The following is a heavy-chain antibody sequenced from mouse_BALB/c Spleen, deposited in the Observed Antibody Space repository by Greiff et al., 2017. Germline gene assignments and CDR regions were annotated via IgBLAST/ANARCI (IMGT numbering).Heavy chain of an antibody. V-gene: IGHV5-6-4*01. Sequence: EVKLVESGGGLVKPGGSLKLSCAASGFTFSSYTMSWVRQTPEKRLEWVATISSGGSYTYYPDSVKGRFTISRDNAKNTLYLQMSSLKSEDTAMYYCTRRMTTFAYWGQGTLVTVSA. J-gene: IGHJ3*01. CDR1: GFTFSSYT. CDR3: TRRMTTFAY. CDR2: ISSGGSYT.